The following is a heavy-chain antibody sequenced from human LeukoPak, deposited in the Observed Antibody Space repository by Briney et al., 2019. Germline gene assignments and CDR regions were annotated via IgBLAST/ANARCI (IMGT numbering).Heavy chain of an antibody. CDR3: ARGEPYYYGSGSYYGLYAFDI. D-gene: IGHD3-10*01. V-gene: IGHV3-66*01. CDR2: IYSGGST. J-gene: IGHJ3*02. Sequence: GGSLRLSCAASGFTVSSNYMSWVRQAPGKGLEWVSVIYSGGSTYYADSVMGRFTISRDNSKNTLYLQMNSLRAEDTAVYYCARGEPYYYGSGSYYGLYAFDIWGQGTMVTVSS. CDR1: GFTVSSNY.